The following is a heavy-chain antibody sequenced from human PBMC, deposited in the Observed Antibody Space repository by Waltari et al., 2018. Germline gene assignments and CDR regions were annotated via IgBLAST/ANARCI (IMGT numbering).Heavy chain of an antibody. Sequence: QVQLVESGGGVVQPGGSLRLSCAASGFTFSSYGMHWVRQAPGKGLEWVAFIRYDGSNKYYADSVKGRFTISRDNSKNTLYLQMNSLRAEDTAVYYCAKRGLWREGFDYWGQGTLVTVSS. CDR2: IRYDGSNK. CDR1: GFTFSSYG. D-gene: IGHD3-10*01. V-gene: IGHV3-30*02. CDR3: AKRGLWREGFDY. J-gene: IGHJ4*02.